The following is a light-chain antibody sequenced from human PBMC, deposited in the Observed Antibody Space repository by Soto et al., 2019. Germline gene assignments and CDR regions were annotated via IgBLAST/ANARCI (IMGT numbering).Light chain of an antibody. CDR1: SSDVGGYNY. CDR2: DVS. J-gene: IGLJ2*01. Sequence: QSALTQPASVSGSPGQSITISCTGTSSDVGGYNYVSWYQHHPGKDPKLMISDVSNRPSGVSNRFSGSKSGNTASLTISGLQAEDEADYYCSSYASTSALVFGGGTKVTVL. V-gene: IGLV2-14*03. CDR3: SSYASTSALV.